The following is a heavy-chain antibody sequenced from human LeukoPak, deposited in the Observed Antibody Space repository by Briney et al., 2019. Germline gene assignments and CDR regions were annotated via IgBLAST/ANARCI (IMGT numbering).Heavy chain of an antibody. CDR2: LYTSRST. CDR1: GTSISSHY. Sequence: PETLSLTCTVSGTSISSHYWSWLRQPAGKGLEWTGRLYTSRSTKSNPSLKSRVSMSVDTSKNQFSLKLSSVTAADTAVYFCATGESLDYWGQGTLVTASS. J-gene: IGHJ4*02. V-gene: IGHV4-4*07. D-gene: IGHD1-14*01. CDR3: ATGESLDY.